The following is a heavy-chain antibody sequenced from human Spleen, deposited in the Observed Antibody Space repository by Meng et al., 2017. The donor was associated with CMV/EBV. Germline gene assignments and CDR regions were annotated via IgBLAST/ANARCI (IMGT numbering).Heavy chain of an antibody. D-gene: IGHD2-2*01. CDR3: AREGRYCSSTSCSYDAFDI. J-gene: IGHJ3*02. V-gene: IGHV4-38-2*02. Sequence: SETLSLTCTVSGYSISSGYYWGWIRQPPGKGLEWIGSIYHSGNTYYNPSLKSRVTISVDTSNNHFSLKLSSVTAADTAVYYRAREGRYCSSTSCSYDAFDIWGQGTMVTVSS. CDR1: GYSISSGYY. CDR2: IYHSGNT.